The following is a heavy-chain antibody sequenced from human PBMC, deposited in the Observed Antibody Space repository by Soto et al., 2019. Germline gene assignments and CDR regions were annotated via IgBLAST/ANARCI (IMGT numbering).Heavy chain of an antibody. CDR3: ARRCSGWYGY. CDR2: IYSGGST. D-gene: IGHD6-19*01. J-gene: IGHJ4*02. Sequence: PGGSLRLYCADSGVTVSSNYMSWVRQAPGKGLEWVSVIYSGGSTYYADSVKGRFTISRDNSKNTLYLQMNSLRAEDTAVYYCARRCSGWYGYWGQGPLVTVYS. CDR1: GVTVSSNY. V-gene: IGHV3-53*01.